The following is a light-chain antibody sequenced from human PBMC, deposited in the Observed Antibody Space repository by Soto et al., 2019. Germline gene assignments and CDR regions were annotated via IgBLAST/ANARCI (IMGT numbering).Light chain of an antibody. Sequence: DILIRQSPSTMSASGENTVAVTCRASQTISSWVAWYQQKPGRAPKLLIYKASSLESGVPSRFSGSGSGTDFTLTISSLQPEDFATYYCLQDYNYPRTFGPGTKVDIK. CDR2: KAS. CDR1: QTISSW. J-gene: IGKJ3*01. V-gene: IGKV1-5*03. CDR3: LQDYNYPRT.